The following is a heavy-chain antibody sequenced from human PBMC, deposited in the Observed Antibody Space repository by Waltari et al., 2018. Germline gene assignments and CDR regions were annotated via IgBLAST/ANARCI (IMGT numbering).Heavy chain of an antibody. J-gene: IGHJ5*02. CDR2: IYWNDDK. Sequence: QITLKESGPTLVKPTQTLTLTCTFSGFSLSTSGVGVGWIRQPPGKALEWLALIYWNDDKSYSPSLKSRTTITKDTSKNQVVLTRTNMDPVDTATYYCARRTGAARDPNPFTDWFDPWGQGTLVTVSS. CDR1: GFSLSTSGVG. V-gene: IGHV2-5*01. CDR3: ARRTGAARDPNPFTDWFDP. D-gene: IGHD6-6*01.